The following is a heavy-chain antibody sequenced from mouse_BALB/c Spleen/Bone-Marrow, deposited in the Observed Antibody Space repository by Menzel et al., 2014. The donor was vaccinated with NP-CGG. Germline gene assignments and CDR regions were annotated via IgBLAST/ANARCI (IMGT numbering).Heavy chain of an antibody. J-gene: IGHJ3*01. CDR3: ARPITTGIHAWFAY. V-gene: IGHV1-7*01. CDR2: INPSSGYT. D-gene: IGHD2-4*01. Sequence: QVQLQQSGAELAKPGASVKMSCKASGYTFTSYWMHWVKQRPGQGLEWIGNINPSSGYTEYNQKFKDKATLTADKSSSTAYMQLSSLTSEDSAVYYCARPITTGIHAWFAYWGQGILVTVSA. CDR1: GYTFTSYW.